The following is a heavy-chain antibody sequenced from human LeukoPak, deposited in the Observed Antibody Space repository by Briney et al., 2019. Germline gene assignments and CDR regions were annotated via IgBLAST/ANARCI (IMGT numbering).Heavy chain of an antibody. CDR2: INQDGSEK. CDR3: ARDEMYYYDSSVYYSFDY. V-gene: IGHV3-7*01. J-gene: IGHJ4*02. CDR1: GFTFSSYW. D-gene: IGHD3-22*01. Sequence: GGSLRLSCAASGFTFSSYWMSWVRQAPGKGLKWVANINQDGSEKYYVGSVKGRFTVSRDNAKNSLYLQMNSLRAEDTAVYYCARDEMYYYDSSVYYSFDYWGQGTLVTVSS.